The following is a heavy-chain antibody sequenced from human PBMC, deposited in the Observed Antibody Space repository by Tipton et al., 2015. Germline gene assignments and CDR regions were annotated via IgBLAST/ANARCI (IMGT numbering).Heavy chain of an antibody. CDR3: VRVRYCTSSSCYGNWFDP. CDR1: GFTFSTYS. V-gene: IGHV3-21*01. Sequence: SLRLSCAASGFTFSTYSMNWFRQAPGKGLEWVSSITGSSSYMFYADSVEGRFTTSRDNAKNSLYLQMNNLRAEDTAIYYCVRVRYCTSSSCYGNWFDPWGQGTLVTVSS. D-gene: IGHD2-2*01. J-gene: IGHJ5*02. CDR2: ITGSSSYM.